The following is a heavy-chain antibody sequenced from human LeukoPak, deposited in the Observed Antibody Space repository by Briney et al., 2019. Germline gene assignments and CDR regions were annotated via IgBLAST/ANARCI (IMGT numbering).Heavy chain of an antibody. CDR2: INHSGST. D-gene: IGHD3-22*01. CDR1: GGSFSGYY. J-gene: IGHJ4*02. V-gene: IGHV4-34*01. CDR3: ARGSNRYYFDSSGYHYYPDS. Sequence: SETLSLTCAVYGGSFSGYYWSWIRQPPGKGLEWIGEINHSGSTNYNPSLKSRVTISVDTSNNRFSLKLSSVTAADTAVYFCARGSNRYYFDSSGYHYYPDSWGQGTLVTVSS.